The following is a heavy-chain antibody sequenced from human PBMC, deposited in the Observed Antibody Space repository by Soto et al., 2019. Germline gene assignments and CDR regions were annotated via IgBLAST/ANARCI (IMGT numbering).Heavy chain of an antibody. CDR2: ISTNNGNT. CDR1: GYTFTSYG. V-gene: IGHV1-18*01. Sequence: VKVSCKASGYTFTSYGISWVRQAPGQGLEWMGWISTNNGNTNYAQKLQGRVTMTTDTSTSTAYMELRSLRSDDTAVYFFSRFSSGWYYWFDPCGQRTLVTVSS. J-gene: IGHJ5*02. CDR3: SRFSSGWYYWFDP. D-gene: IGHD6-19*01.